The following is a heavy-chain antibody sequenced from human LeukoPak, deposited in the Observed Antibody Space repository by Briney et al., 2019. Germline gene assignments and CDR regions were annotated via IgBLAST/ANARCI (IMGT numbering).Heavy chain of an antibody. CDR2: ISRGSTYI. D-gene: IGHD3-3*01. J-gene: IGHJ6*03. CDR3: ASFWSHYYYMYV. CDR1: GFTFDSYA. V-gene: IGHV3-21*01. Sequence: GGSLRLSCTVSGFTFDSYAMIWVRQAPGKGLEWISSISRGSTYIYYADSVRGRFTISRDNARDSLFLQMNNLRAEDTAVYYCASFWSHYYYMYVWGKGTTVLVSS.